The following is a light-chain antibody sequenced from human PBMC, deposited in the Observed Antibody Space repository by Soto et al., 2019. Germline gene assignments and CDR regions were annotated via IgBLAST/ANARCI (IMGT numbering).Light chain of an antibody. CDR1: SSNIGADYD. V-gene: IGLV1-40*01. CDR2: GYT. CDR3: QSYDRSLRSSV. J-gene: IGLJ3*02. Sequence: QSALPQPPSVSGAPGESVTISCTGNSSNIGADYDVVWYQQFPGTAPKLLFYGYTNRPSGVPDRFSGSRSGTSASLSIIGLRAEDEADYHCQSYDRSLRSSVFGGGTKVTVL.